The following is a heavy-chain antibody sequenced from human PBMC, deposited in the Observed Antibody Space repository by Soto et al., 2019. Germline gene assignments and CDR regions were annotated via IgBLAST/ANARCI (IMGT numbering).Heavy chain of an antibody. D-gene: IGHD3-10*01. CDR2: ISGSGANT. CDR1: GFTFSREW. J-gene: IGHJ4*02. CDR3: AKDPEYYYGSGSNCFDY. Sequence: GGSLRLSCAASGFTFSREWMNWVRQAPGKGLEWVSIISGSGANTYYADSVKGRFIISRDNSKNTLYLQMNSLRAEDTAVYYCAKDPEYYYGSGSNCFDYWAQGALVTVSS. V-gene: IGHV3-23*01.